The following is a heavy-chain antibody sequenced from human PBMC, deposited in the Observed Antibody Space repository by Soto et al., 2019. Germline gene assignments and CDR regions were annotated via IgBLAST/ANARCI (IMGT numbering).Heavy chain of an antibody. J-gene: IGHJ4*02. CDR1: GFTFSSHG. D-gene: IGHD6-19*01. Sequence: SLRLSCAASGFTFSSHGMHCVRQAPGKGLEWVEVIWYDGSNKYYADSVKGRFTISRDNSKNTLYLQINSLRAEDTAVYYCARDLGSGWTRFDYWGQGTVFAFAS. CDR2: IWYDGSNK. V-gene: IGHV3-33*01. CDR3: ARDLGSGWTRFDY.